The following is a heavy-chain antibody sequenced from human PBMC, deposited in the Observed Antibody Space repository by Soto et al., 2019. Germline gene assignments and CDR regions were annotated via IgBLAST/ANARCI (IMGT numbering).Heavy chain of an antibody. CDR2: IRSKANTFAT. D-gene: IGHD3-16*01. CDR1: GLTFSGSA. Sequence: PGGSLRLSCAASGLTFSGSAMHWVRQASGKGLEWVGRIRSKANTFATAYAASVKGRFTISRDDSKNTTYLQMNSLKTEDTALYYCSRQHYAALDAFDIWGLGTMVTVSS. V-gene: IGHV3-73*01. CDR3: SRQHYAALDAFDI. J-gene: IGHJ3*02.